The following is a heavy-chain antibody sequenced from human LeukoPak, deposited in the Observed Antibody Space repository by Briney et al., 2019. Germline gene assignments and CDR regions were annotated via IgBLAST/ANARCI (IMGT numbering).Heavy chain of an antibody. CDR2: ISGSGGST. D-gene: IGHD6-13*01. Sequence: GGSLRLSCAASGFTFSSYAMSWVRQAPGKGLEWVSAISGSGGSTYYADSVKGRFTISRDNSKNTLYLQMNSLRAEDTAIHYCAKAKSSSSNCFDPWGQGTLVTVSS. V-gene: IGHV3-23*01. CDR3: AKAKSSSSNCFDP. J-gene: IGHJ5*01. CDR1: GFTFSSYA.